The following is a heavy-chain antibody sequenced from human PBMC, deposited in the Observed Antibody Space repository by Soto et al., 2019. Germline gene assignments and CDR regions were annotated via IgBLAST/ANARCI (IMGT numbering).Heavy chain of an antibody. CDR3: ATGRKKGPSTHPGYDAFDI. Sequence: ASVKVSCKVSGYTLTELSMHWVRQAPGKGLEWMGGFDPEDGETIYAQKFQGRVTMTEDTSTDTAYMELSSLRSEDTAVYYCATGRKKGPSTHPGYDAFDIWGQGTMVTVSS. CDR2: FDPEDGET. J-gene: IGHJ3*02. D-gene: IGHD6-13*01. V-gene: IGHV1-24*01. CDR1: GYTLTELS.